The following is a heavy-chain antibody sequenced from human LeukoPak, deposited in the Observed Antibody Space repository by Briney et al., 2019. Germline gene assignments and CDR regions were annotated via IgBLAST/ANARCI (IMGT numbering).Heavy chain of an antibody. V-gene: IGHV4-34*01. Sequence: SETLSLTCAVYGGSFSGYYWSWIRQPPGKGLEWIGEINHSGSTNYNPSLKSRVTISVDTSKNQFSLKLSSVTAADTAVYYCARGRRYSSSWYTKNWFDPWGQGTLVTVSS. J-gene: IGHJ5*02. D-gene: IGHD6-13*01. CDR2: INHSGST. CDR3: ARGRRYSSSWYTKNWFDP. CDR1: GGSFSGYY.